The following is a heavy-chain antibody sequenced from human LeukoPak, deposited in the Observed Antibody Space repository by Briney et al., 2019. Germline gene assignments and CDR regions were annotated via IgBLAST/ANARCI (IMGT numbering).Heavy chain of an antibody. Sequence: GGSLRLSCAASGFTFSNWAITRVRQAPGMGLEWVSSISGDGGGTYYADSVKGRFTVSRDNSKNTLYLEINSLRVEDTAVYYYAEWAGSGVQTKSYFGPFDFWGQGTLVTVSP. V-gene: IGHV3-23*01. D-gene: IGHD1-1*01. CDR1: GFTFSNWA. CDR3: AEWAGSGVQTKSYFGPFDF. J-gene: IGHJ4*02. CDR2: ISGDGGGT.